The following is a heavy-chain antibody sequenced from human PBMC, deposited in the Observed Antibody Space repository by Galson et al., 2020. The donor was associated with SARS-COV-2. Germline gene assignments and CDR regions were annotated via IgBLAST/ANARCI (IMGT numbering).Heavy chain of an antibody. CDR2: INHSGST. CDR3: ARVRRGSGWDRGRFVGFDP. D-gene: IGHD6-19*01. CDR1: GGSFSGYY. Sequence: SETLSLTCAVYGGSFSGYYWSWIRQPPGKGLEWIGEINHSGSTNYNPSLKSRVTISVDTSKNQFSLKLSSVTAADTAVYYCARVRRGSGWDRGRFVGFDPWGQGTLVTVSS. J-gene: IGHJ5*02. V-gene: IGHV4-34*01.